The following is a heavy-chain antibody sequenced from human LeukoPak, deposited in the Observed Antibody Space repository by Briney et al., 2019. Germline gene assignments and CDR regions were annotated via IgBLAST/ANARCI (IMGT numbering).Heavy chain of an antibody. J-gene: IGHJ4*02. CDR3: ARSGYSSSWYYFDY. V-gene: IGHV1-18*04. D-gene: IGHD6-13*01. Sequence: ASVNDSCKASGYTFTSYGISWVRQAPGQGVEWVGWICAYDGNTNYAQKLQGRVTMTTDTSTSTAYMELRSLRSDDTAVYFCARSGYSSSWYYFDYWGQGTLVTVSS. CDR1: GYTFTSYG. CDR2: ICAYDGNT.